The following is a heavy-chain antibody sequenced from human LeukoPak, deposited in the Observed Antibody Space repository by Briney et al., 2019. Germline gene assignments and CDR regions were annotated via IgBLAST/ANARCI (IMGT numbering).Heavy chain of an antibody. CDR2: MNPNGDNT. Sequence: ASVKVSCKASGYTFTSYYMHWVRQAPGQGLEWMGWMNPNGDNTGYAQKFQGRVTITRNTSISTAYMELSSLRSEDTAVYYCALAAHNRRYYYYMDVWGKGTTVTVSS. V-gene: IGHV1-8*03. D-gene: IGHD6-13*01. CDR3: ALAAHNRRYYYYMDV. CDR1: GYTFTSYY. J-gene: IGHJ6*03.